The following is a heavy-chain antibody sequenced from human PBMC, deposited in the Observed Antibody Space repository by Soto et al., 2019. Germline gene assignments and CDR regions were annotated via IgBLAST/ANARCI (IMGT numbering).Heavy chain of an antibody. D-gene: IGHD3-3*01. CDR1: GYTFTSYY. V-gene: IGHV1-46*01. CDR3: VKSHYDFWSGYFAFDL. CDR2: INPSGGST. Sequence: ASVKVSCKASGYTFTSYYMVWLRQAPGQGLEWMGIINPSGGSTSYAQKFQGRVTMTRDTSKNTLYLQMNSLRAEDTAVYYCVKSHYDFWSGYFAFDLCGRGTRITVSS. J-gene: IGHJ6*02.